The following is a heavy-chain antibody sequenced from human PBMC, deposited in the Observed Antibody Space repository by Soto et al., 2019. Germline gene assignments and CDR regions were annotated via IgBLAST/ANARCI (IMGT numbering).Heavy chain of an antibody. Sequence: GGSLRLSCAASGFTFSNYAMYWLRQSPGRALEYVSAITSNGANTYYADSVKGRFTISRDNSKNTLYLQMGSLRTEDMAVYYCARVMGGARGLFDYWGQGTLVTVSS. D-gene: IGHD2-15*01. CDR3: ARVMGGARGLFDY. CDR1: GFTFSNYA. J-gene: IGHJ4*02. CDR2: ITSNGANT. V-gene: IGHV3-64*02.